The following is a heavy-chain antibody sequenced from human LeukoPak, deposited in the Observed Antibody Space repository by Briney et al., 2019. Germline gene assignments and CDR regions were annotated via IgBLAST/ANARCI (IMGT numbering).Heavy chain of an antibody. CDR1: GYTFTSYD. CDR2: MNPNSGNT. CDR3: ARDFDWLLSTDY. J-gene: IGHJ4*02. V-gene: IGHV1-8*01. Sequence: GASVKVSSKASGYTFTSYDINWVRQATGQGLEWMGWMNPNSGNTGYAQKFQGRVTMTRNTSISTAYMELSSLRSEATAVYYCARDFDWLLSTDYWGQGTLVTVSS. D-gene: IGHD3-9*01.